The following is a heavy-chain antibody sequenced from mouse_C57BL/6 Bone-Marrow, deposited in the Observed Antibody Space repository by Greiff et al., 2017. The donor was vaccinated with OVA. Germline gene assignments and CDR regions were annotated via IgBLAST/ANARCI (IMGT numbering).Heavy chain of an antibody. CDR1: GFSFNTYA. Sequence: DAGGGLVQPKGSLKLSCAASGFSFNTYAMNWVRQAPGKGLEWVARIRSKSNNYATYYADSVKDRFTISRDDSESMLYLQMNNLKTEDTAMYYCVRHPLYYGSSEDWYFDVWGTGTTVTVSS. CDR3: VRHPLYYGSSEDWYFDV. V-gene: IGHV10-1*01. CDR2: IRSKSNNYAT. J-gene: IGHJ1*03. D-gene: IGHD1-1*01.